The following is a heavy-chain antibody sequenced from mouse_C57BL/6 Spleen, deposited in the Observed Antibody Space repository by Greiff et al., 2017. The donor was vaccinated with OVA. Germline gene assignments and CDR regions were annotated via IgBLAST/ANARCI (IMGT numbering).Heavy chain of an antibody. CDR1: GYTFTSYW. J-gene: IGHJ4*01. V-gene: IGHV1-53*01. CDR2: INPSNGGT. Sequence: QVQLQQPGTELVKPGASVKLSCKASGYTFTSYWMHWVKQRPGQGLEWIGNINPSNGGTNYNEKFKSKATLTVDKSSSTAYMQLSSLTSEDSAVYYCARYPISSLGYEGYYAMDYWGQGTSVTVSS. CDR3: ARYPISSLGYEGYYAMDY. D-gene: IGHD2-2*01.